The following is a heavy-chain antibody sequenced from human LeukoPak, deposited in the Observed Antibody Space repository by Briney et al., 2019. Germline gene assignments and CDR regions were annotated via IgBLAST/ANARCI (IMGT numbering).Heavy chain of an antibody. CDR2: MNPNSGNT. Sequence: GASVKVSCKASGYTFTSYDINWVRQATGQGLEWMGWMNPNSGNTGYAQKFQGRVTMTRNTSISTAYMELSSLRSEDTAVYYCARGGRVAAGLAGWFDPRGQGTLVTVSS. J-gene: IGHJ5*02. D-gene: IGHD6-19*01. CDR1: GYTFTSYD. V-gene: IGHV1-8*01. CDR3: ARGGRVAAGLAGWFDP.